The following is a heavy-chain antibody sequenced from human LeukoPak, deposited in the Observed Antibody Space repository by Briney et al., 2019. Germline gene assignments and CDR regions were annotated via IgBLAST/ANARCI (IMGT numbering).Heavy chain of an antibody. CDR3: ARHGSNWYDFDY. D-gene: IGHD6-13*01. CDR2: IYYSGTT. V-gene: IGHV4-39*01. CDR1: GDSISGSSHD. J-gene: IGHJ4*02. Sequence: PSETLSLTCTVSGDSISGSSHDWGWIRQPPGKGLEWIGSIYYSGTTYYNPSLKSRVTISVDTSKNQFSLKLRSVTAADTAVYYCARHGSNWYDFDYWGQGTLVTVSS.